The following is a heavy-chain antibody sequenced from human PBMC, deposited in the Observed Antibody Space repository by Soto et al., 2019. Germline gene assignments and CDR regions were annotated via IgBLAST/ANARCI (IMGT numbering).Heavy chain of an antibody. CDR2: VNPNSGGT. V-gene: IGHV1-2*04. Sequence: QVQLVQSGAEVKKPGASVKVSCKASGYTFTGYYMHWVRQAPGEGLEWMGWVNPNSGGTNYAQKFQGWVTMTRDPSISTAYMELSRLRSDDTAVYYCARDVGRYCSSTSCYADWFDPWGQGTLVTVSS. CDR3: ARDVGRYCSSTSCYADWFDP. CDR1: GYTFTGYY. D-gene: IGHD2-2*01. J-gene: IGHJ5*02.